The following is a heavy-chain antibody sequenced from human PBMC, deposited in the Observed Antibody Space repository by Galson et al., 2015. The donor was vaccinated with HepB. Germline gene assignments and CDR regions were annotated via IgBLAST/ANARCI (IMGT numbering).Heavy chain of an antibody. CDR3: TTDVYYSTYWSWLDP. D-gene: IGHD2-8*02. J-gene: IGHJ5*02. Sequence: SLRLSCAASGFPFNNAWMTWVRQAPGMVLEWVGRIKSKTDGETTDYAAPVKGRFTISRDDSKNRLYLQMNSLKTEDTAVYYCTTDVYYSTYWSWLDPWGQGTLVTVSS. CDR1: GFPFNNAW. CDR2: IKSKTDGETT. V-gene: IGHV3-15*01.